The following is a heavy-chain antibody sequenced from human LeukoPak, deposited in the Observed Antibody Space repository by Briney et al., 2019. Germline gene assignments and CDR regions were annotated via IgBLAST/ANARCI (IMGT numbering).Heavy chain of an antibody. CDR3: ARAPRDFWSGYSKYYFDY. CDR2: ISAYNGNT. J-gene: IGHJ4*02. CDR1: GYTFTSYG. D-gene: IGHD3-3*01. V-gene: IGHV1-18*01. Sequence: ASVTVSCTASGYTFTSYGISWVRQAPGQGLEWMGWISAYNGNTNYAQKLQGRVTMTTDTSTSTAYMELRSLRSDDTAVYYCARAPRDFWSGYSKYYFDYWGQGTLVTVSS.